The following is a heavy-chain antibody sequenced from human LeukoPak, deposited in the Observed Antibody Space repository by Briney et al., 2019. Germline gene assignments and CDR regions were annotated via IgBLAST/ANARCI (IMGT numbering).Heavy chain of an antibody. D-gene: IGHD4-23*01. Sequence: GGSLRLSCAASGFTFSTYGMHWVRQAPGKGLEWVAVIWYDGSNKYYADSVKGRLTISRDNSKNTLYLQMNSLRAEDTAVYYCARAVGPFDYWGQGTLVTVSS. CDR2: IWYDGSNK. CDR1: GFTFSTYG. J-gene: IGHJ4*02. V-gene: IGHV3-33*01. CDR3: ARAVGPFDY.